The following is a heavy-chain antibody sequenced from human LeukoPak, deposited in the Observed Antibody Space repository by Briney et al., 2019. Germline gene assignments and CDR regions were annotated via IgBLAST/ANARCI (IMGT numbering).Heavy chain of an antibody. CDR1: GGSISSYY. Sequence: PSETLSLTCTVSGGSISSYYWSWIRQPAGKGLEWIGRIYTSGSTNYNPSLKSRVTMSVDTSKNQFSLKLSSVTAADTAVYYCARDPSGQQLVPSPPDYWGQGTLVTVSS. CDR2: IYTSGST. D-gene: IGHD6-13*01. V-gene: IGHV4-4*07. CDR3: ARDPSGQQLVPSPPDY. J-gene: IGHJ4*02.